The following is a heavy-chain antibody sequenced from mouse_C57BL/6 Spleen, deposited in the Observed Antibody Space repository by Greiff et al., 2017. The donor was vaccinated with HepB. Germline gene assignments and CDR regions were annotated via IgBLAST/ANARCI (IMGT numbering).Heavy chain of an antibody. CDR2: IYPGDGDT. CDR1: GYAFSSSW. Sequence: QVQLQQSGPELVKPGASVKISCKASGYAFSSSWMNWVKQRPGKGLEWIGRIYPGDGDTNYNGKFKGKATLTADKSSSTAYMQRSSLTSEDSAVYFCASGGYSPYWGQGTLVTVSA. CDR3: ASGGYSPY. J-gene: IGHJ3*01. D-gene: IGHD2-3*01. V-gene: IGHV1-82*01.